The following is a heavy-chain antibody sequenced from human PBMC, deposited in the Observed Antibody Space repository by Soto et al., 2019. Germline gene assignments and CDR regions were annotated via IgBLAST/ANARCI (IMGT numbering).Heavy chain of an antibody. Sequence: ASVKVSCKVSGYTLTELSMHWVRQAPGKGLEWMGGFDPEDGETIYAQKFQGRVTMTEDTSTDTAYMELSSLRSEDTAAYYCARPIYYDSSGYCAFDIWGQGTMVTVSS. D-gene: IGHD3-22*01. CDR2: FDPEDGET. CDR3: ARPIYYDSSGYCAFDI. CDR1: GYTLTELS. J-gene: IGHJ3*02. V-gene: IGHV1-24*01.